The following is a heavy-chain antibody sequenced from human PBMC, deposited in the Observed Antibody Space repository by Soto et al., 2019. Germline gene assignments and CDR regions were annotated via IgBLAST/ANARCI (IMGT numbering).Heavy chain of an antibody. V-gene: IGHV4-59*01. D-gene: IGHD3-9*01. CDR3: ASSHEPSATYTAQRRITIFXXVLTMDY. Sequence: PSETLSLTCSVSGVSLTSYXXSWIRQTPGKGLEWIGYIYYSGSTNFTPSLKSRVTISVDTSKNQFSLKLSSVTAADTAVYYCASSHEPSATYTAQRRITIFXXVLTMDYWGQGTLVTVSS. CDR1: GVSLTSYX. J-gene: IGHJ4*02. CDR2: IYYSGST.